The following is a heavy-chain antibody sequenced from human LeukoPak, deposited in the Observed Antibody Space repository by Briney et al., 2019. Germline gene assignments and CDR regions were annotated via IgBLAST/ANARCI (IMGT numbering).Heavy chain of an antibody. J-gene: IGHJ4*02. CDR1: GFSFSDHY. CDR3: ARARRAYSYGYTLDY. Sequence: PGGSLRLSCAASGFSFSDHYMDWVRQAPGKGLEWVGRIRDKVTGYTTEYAASVKGRFSISRDDSKNSLFLQMESLKTEDSAIYYCARARRAYSYGYTLDYWGQGILLTVSS. CDR2: IRDKVTGYTT. V-gene: IGHV3-72*01. D-gene: IGHD5-18*01.